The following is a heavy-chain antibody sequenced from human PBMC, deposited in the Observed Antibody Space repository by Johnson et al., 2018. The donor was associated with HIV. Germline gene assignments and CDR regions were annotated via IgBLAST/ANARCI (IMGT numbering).Heavy chain of an antibody. CDR3: ARVGNGDYGWSFDI. D-gene: IGHD4-17*01. CDR2: IRFDGSNK. J-gene: IGHJ3*02. V-gene: IGHV3-33*08. CDR1: GFSFNDYA. Sequence: QMLLVESGGGVVQPGRSLRLSCSASGFSFNDYAMHWVRQAPGKGLEWVAFIRFDGSNKYYADSVKGRITISRDNAKNSLYLQMNSLRAEDTAMYYCARVGNGDYGWSFDIWGQGTTVTISS.